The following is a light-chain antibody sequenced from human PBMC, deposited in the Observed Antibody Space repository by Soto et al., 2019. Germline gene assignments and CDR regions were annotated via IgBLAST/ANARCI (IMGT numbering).Light chain of an antibody. V-gene: IGLV2-11*01. J-gene: IGLJ1*01. CDR1: GSDVGGYNY. Sequence: QSALTQPRSVSGSPGQSVTISCTGTGSDVGGYNYVSWYQQHPGKAPKLMIYDVSKRPSGVPDRFSGSKSGNTASLTISGLQAEDEADYYCCSYAGNYTYVFGTGTKVTVL. CDR3: CSYAGNYTYV. CDR2: DVS.